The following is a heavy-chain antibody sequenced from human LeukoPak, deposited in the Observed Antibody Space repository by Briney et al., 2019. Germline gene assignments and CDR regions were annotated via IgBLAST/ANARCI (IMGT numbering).Heavy chain of an antibody. V-gene: IGHV1-69*13. CDR1: GGTFSSYA. CDR2: IIPIFGTA. CDR3: ARGGPGVVVAATEPTFFDY. J-gene: IGHJ4*02. Sequence: SVKVSCKASGGTFSSYAISWVRQAPGQGLEWMGGIIPIFGTANYAQKFQGRVTITADESTSTAYMELSSLRSEDTAVYYCARGGPGVVVAATEPTFFDYWGQGTLVTVSS. D-gene: IGHD2-15*01.